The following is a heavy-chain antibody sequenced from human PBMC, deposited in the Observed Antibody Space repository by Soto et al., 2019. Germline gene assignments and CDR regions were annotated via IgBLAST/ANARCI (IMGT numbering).Heavy chain of an antibody. D-gene: IGHD2-2*01. J-gene: IGHJ5*02. CDR3: ARVGSKSVVPAAIRGKNWFDP. CDR1: GYTFTSYG. CDR2: ISAYNGNT. Sequence: GPSVKVSCKASGYTFTSYGISWVRQAPGQGLEWMGWISAYNGNTNYAQKLQGRVTMTTDTSTSTACMELRSLRSDDTAVYYCARVGSKSVVPAAIRGKNWFDPWGQGTLVTVSS. V-gene: IGHV1-18*01.